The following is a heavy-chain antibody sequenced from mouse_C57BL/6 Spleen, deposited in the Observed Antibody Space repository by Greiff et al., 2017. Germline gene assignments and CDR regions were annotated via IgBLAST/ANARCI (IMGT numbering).Heavy chain of an antibody. CDR2: INPYNGGT. CDR1: GYTFTDYY. Sequence: VQLQQSGPVLVKPGASVKMSCKASGYTFTDYYMNWVKQSHGKSLEWIGVINPYNGGTSYNQKFKGKATLTVDKSSSTAYMELNSLTSEDSAVYYCARSYYGSSYGSFDYWGQGTTLTVSS. CDR3: ARSYYGSSYGSFDY. D-gene: IGHD1-1*01. V-gene: IGHV1-19*01. J-gene: IGHJ2*01.